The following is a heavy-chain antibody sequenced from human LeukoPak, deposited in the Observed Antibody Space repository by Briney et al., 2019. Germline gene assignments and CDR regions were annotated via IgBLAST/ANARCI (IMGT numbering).Heavy chain of an antibody. CDR3: ARGTDVVATYEFDY. CDR1: GGTFISYA. J-gene: IGHJ4*02. Sequence: ASVKVSCKASGGTFISYAISWVRQAPGQGLEWMGGIIPIFGTANYAQKFQGRVTITADESTSTAYMELSSLRSEDTAVYYCARGTDVVATYEFDYWGRGTLVTVSS. D-gene: IGHD5-12*01. CDR2: IIPIFGTA. V-gene: IGHV1-69*13.